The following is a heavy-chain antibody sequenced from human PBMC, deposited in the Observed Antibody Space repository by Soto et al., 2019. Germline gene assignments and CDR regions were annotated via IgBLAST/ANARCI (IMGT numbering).Heavy chain of an antibody. CDR1: GDSISSYY. V-gene: IGHV4-59*01. CDR3: ALRSMAVVPEY. CDR2: LYYGRSA. Sequence: QVQLQESGPGLVKPSETLSLTCAVSGDSISSYYCMWIRQPPGKGLESIGYLYYGRSANYNPSLKXHXTXSXXPSTNPCSLTLSSMTAADTAVYYCALRSMAVVPEYWGQGTLVTVSS. D-gene: IGHD3-22*01. J-gene: IGHJ4*02.